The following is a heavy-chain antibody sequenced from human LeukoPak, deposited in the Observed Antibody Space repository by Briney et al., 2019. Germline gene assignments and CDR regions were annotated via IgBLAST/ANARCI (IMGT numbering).Heavy chain of an antibody. J-gene: IGHJ5*02. CDR2: IYSSGSA. Sequence: SETLFLTCTVSGGSISDHYWSWIRQPSGNGLEWIGRIYSSGSANYSPSLKSRVSMSVDTSNNYFSLNLTSVTAADTALYFCARDVRYASGWSTPESWGQGILVTVSS. V-gene: IGHV4-4*07. D-gene: IGHD6-19*01. CDR1: GGSISDHY. CDR3: ARDVRYASGWSTPES.